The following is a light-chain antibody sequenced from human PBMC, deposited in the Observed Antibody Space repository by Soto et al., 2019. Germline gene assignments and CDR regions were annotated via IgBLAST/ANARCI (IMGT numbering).Light chain of an antibody. V-gene: IGKV4-1*01. CDR1: QSVLSSSNNKNY. CDR2: WAS. Sequence: DIVMTQSPDSLAVSLGERATINCKSSQSVLSSSNNKNYLAWYQQKPGQPPNLLIYWASTRESGVPDRFSGSGSGTDFTLTISSLQAEDVEVYYCQQYYGSPLTFGGGTKVEIK. CDR3: QQYYGSPLT. J-gene: IGKJ4*01.